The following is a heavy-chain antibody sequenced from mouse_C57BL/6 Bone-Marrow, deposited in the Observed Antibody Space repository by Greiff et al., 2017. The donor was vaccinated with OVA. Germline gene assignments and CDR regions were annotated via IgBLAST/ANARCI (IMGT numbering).Heavy chain of an antibody. J-gene: IGHJ2*01. CDR3: ARGRHYYGSSPYYCDY. V-gene: IGHV1-55*01. CDR1: GYTFTSYW. CDR2: IYPGSGST. D-gene: IGHD1-1*01. Sequence: VQLQQPGAELVKPGASVKMSCKASGYTFTSYWITWVKQRPGQGLEWIGDIYPGSGSTNYNEKFKSKATLTVDTSSSTAYMQRSSLTSEDSAVYYCARGRHYYGSSPYYCDYWGQGTTLTVSS.